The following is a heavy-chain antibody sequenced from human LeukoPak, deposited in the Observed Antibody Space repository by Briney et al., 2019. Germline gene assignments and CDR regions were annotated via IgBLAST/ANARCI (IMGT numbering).Heavy chain of an antibody. CDR2: ISAYNGNT. CDR1: GYSFTTYG. Sequence: ASVTVTCKASGYSFTTYGINWVRQAPGQGLEWMAWISAYNGNTNYAQNFQGRVTLTIDTLTTTAYMELRSLRSDDTAVYYCARERGAMVRGVILSDNWGQGTLVTVSS. D-gene: IGHD3-10*01. CDR3: ARERGAMVRGVILSDN. V-gene: IGHV1-18*01. J-gene: IGHJ4*02.